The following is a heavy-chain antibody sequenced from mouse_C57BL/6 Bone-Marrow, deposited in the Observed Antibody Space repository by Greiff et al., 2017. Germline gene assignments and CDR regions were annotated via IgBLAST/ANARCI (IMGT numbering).Heavy chain of an antibody. D-gene: IGHD1-1*01. V-gene: IGHV1-26*01. CDR2: INPNNGGT. Sequence: VQLQQSGPELVKPGASVKISCKASGYTFTDYYMNWVKQSHGKSLEWIGDINPNNGGTSYNQKFKGKATLTVDTSSSTAYMELRSLTSEDSAVYYCARSTTVVSYWYFDVWGTGTTVTVSS. CDR1: GYTFTDYY. CDR3: ARSTTVVSYWYFDV. J-gene: IGHJ1*03.